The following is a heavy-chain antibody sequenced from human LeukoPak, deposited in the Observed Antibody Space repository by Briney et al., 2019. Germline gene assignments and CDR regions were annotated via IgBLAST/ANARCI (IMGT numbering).Heavy chain of an antibody. CDR3: ARDGHIVVVTAIPSYGMDV. V-gene: IGHV1-2*04. D-gene: IGHD2-21*02. J-gene: IGHJ6*02. CDR2: INPNSGGT. CDR1: GYTFTGYY. Sequence: RASVKVSCKASGYTFTGYYMHWVRQAPGQGLEWMGWINPNSGGTNYAQKFQGWVTMTRDTSISTAYMELSRLRSDDTAVYYCARDGHIVVVTAIPSYGMDVWGQGTTVTVSS.